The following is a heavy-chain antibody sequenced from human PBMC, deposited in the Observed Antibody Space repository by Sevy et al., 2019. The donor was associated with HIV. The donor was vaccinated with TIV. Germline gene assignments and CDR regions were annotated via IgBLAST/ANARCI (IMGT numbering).Heavy chain of an antibody. Sequence: GGSLRLSCAASGFTFSDYYMSWIRQAPGKGLEWFSYISSSGITIYYADSVKGRFTISRDNAKNSLYLQMNSLRAEDTAVYYCARDLGSSSQGFDYWGQGTLVTVSS. D-gene: IGHD6-13*01. CDR2: ISSSGITI. CDR3: ARDLGSSSQGFDY. CDR1: GFTFSDYY. J-gene: IGHJ4*02. V-gene: IGHV3-11*01.